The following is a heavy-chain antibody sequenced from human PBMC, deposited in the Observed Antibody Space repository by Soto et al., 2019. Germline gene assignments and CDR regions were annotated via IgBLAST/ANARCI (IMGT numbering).Heavy chain of an antibody. D-gene: IGHD3-3*01. CDR3: AKDLPVRYDFWSGSFYGMDV. J-gene: IGHJ6*02. V-gene: IGHV3-30*18. CDR2: ISYDGSNK. Sequence: GRSLRLSWAASGFTFSSYGMHWVRQAPGKGLEWVAVISYDGSNKYYADSVKGRFTISRDNSKNTLYLQMNSLRAEDTAVYYCAKDLPVRYDFWSGSFYGMDVWGQGTTVTVSS. CDR1: GFTFSSYG.